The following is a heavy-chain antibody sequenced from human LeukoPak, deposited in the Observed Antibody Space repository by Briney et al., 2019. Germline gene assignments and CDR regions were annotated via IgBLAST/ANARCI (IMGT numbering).Heavy chain of an antibody. Sequence: ASVKVSCKASGYTFTNYAMNWVRQAPGQGLEWMGWINTNTGNPTYAQGFTGRFVFSLDTSVSTAYLQVSSLKAEDTAVYYCARYYGSANIRFFDYWGQGTLVTVSS. CDR2: INTNTGNP. CDR3: ARYYGSANIRFFDY. J-gene: IGHJ4*02. CDR1: GYTFTNYA. V-gene: IGHV7-4-1*02. D-gene: IGHD3-10*01.